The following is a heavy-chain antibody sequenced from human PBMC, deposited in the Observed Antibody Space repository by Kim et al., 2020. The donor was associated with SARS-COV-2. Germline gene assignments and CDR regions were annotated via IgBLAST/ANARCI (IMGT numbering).Heavy chain of an antibody. CDR1: GFTFSSYE. V-gene: IGHV3-48*03. Sequence: GGSLRLSCAASGFTFSSYEMNWVRQAPVKGLEWVSYISSSGSTIYYADSVKGRFTISRDNAKNSLYLQMNSLRAEDTAVYYCARGNDYGDYWGQGTLVTVSS. J-gene: IGHJ4*02. CDR2: ISSSGSTI. CDR3: ARGNDYGDY.